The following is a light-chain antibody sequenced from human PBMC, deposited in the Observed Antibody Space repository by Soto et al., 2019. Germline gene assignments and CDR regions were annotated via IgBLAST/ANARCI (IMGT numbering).Light chain of an antibody. CDR3: QQYYSYPRT. CDR2: AAS. CDR1: QGISSY. J-gene: IGKJ1*01. V-gene: IGKV1-8*01. Sequence: AIRMTQSPSSLSASTGDRVTITCRASQGISSYLAWYQQKPGKAPKLLIYAASTLQSGVPSRFSGSGSGTDFTLSIRCLHSEDFATYYCQQYYSYPRTFVQATKVAIK.